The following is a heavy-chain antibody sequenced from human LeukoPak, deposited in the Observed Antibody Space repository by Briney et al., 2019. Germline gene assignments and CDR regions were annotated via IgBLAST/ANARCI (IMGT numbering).Heavy chain of an antibody. V-gene: IGHV3-7*03. CDR2: IDQDGSEK. D-gene: IGHD3-10*01. CDR3: ARHGSITMVRGRLRYFYMDV. J-gene: IGHJ6*03. CDR1: GFTFSNYW. Sequence: GGSLRLSCAASGFTFSNYWMSWVRQAPGKGLEWVANIDQDGSEKYYVDSVKGRFTISRDNAKNSLYLQMNSLRAEDTAVYYCARHGSITMVRGRLRYFYMDVWGKGTTVTISS.